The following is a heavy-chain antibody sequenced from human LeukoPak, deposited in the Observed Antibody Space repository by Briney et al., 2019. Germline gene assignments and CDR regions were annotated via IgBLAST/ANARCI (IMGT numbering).Heavy chain of an antibody. CDR3: ATSSPSDY. Sequence: SVKVSCKASGGTFSSYTISWVRQAPGQGLEWMGTIIPILGIANYAQKFQGRVTITADKSTSTAYMELSSLRSEDTAVYYCATSSPSDYWGQGTLVTVSS. J-gene: IGHJ4*02. CDR1: GGTFSSYT. D-gene: IGHD6-6*01. V-gene: IGHV1-69*02. CDR2: IIPILGIA.